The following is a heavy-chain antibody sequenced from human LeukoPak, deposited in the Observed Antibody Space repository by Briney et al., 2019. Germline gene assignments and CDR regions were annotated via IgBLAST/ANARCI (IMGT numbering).Heavy chain of an antibody. V-gene: IGHV3-23*01. CDR3: VPPPGWLRDFDY. CDR2: ISDSGGST. J-gene: IGHJ4*02. D-gene: IGHD5-12*01. CDR1: TLTFSNYA. Sequence: GGSLRLSCAASTLTFSNYAMTWVRQAPGKGLEWVSTISDSGGSTYYADSVKGRFTISRDNSRNTLYLQMSSLRAEDTAVYYCVPPPGWLRDFDYWGQGTLVTVSS.